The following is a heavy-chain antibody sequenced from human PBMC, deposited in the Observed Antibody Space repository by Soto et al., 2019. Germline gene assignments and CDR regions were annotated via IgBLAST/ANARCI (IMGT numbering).Heavy chain of an antibody. CDR3: AKNGGSGWYYTDY. CDR1: GFMFDDNA. J-gene: IGHJ4*02. V-gene: IGHV3-9*01. Sequence: EVHLVESGGGLVQPGRSLRLSCAASGFMFDDNAMHWVRQAPGKGLEWVSGISWNSGSIGYADSVKGRFTISRDNAKNSLYLQMNSLRAEDTALYYCAKNGGSGWYYTDYWGQGTLVTVSS. D-gene: IGHD6-19*01. CDR2: ISWNSGSI.